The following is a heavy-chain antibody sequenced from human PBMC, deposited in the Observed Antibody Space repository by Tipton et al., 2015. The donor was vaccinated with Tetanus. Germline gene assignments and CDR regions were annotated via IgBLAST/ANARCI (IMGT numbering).Heavy chain of an antibody. J-gene: IGHJ4*02. D-gene: IGHD1-14*01. CDR3: ARAPNRISRAYDY. CDR2: DSGHSGNT. V-gene: IGHV1-18*04. Sequence: QSGAEVKKPGASVKLSCKTSGYTFTQYYLHWERQAPGQGLEWMGWDSGHSGNTVSARKVQSRVTMTTDTSTNTAYLELRNLRSDDPAVYFCARAPNRISRAYDYWGQGTQITVSS. CDR1: GYTFTQYY.